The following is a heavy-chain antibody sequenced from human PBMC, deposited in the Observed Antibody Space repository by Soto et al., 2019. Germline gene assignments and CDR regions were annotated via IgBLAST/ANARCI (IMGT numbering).Heavy chain of an antibody. CDR1: GFSFSSYA. V-gene: IGHV3-23*01. Sequence: GGSLRLSCVASGFSFSSYAMNWVRQAPGKGLEWVSTISGSFGSTYYADSVKGRFTISRDNSKKTLFLQMNSLRAEDTAVYYCAKHFDINGYYSSYWGQGTLVTVSS. D-gene: IGHD3-22*01. CDR3: AKHFDINGYYSSY. J-gene: IGHJ4*02. CDR2: ISGSFGST.